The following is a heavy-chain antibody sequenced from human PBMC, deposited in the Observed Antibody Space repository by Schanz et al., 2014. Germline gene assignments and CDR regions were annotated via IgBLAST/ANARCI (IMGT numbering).Heavy chain of an antibody. CDR3: ARKMKLGVYGGKGHDSLDI. Sequence: EVQLLESGGGLVQPGGSLRLSCAASGFTFTNYAMSWVRQAPGKGLVWVARINSVGSNTDYADSVTGRFTISRDNAKNTLYLQMNTLRAEDTAVYYCARKMKLGVYGGKGHDSLDIWGQGTMVTVSS. CDR1: GFTFTNYA. D-gene: IGHD4-17*01. J-gene: IGHJ3*02. V-gene: IGHV3-74*02. CDR2: INSVGSNT.